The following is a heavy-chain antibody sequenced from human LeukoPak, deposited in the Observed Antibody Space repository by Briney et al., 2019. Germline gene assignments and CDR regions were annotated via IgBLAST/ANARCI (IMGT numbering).Heavy chain of an antibody. J-gene: IGHJ5*02. CDR2: FDPEDGET. Sequence: ASVKVSCKVSGYTLTELSMHWVRQAPGKGLEWMGSFDPEDGETIYAQKFQGRVTMTEDTSTDTAYMELSSLRSEDTAVYYCATLVGARGADWFDPWGQGTLVTVSS. V-gene: IGHV1-24*01. CDR3: ATLVGARGADWFDP. CDR1: GYTLTELS. D-gene: IGHD1-26*01.